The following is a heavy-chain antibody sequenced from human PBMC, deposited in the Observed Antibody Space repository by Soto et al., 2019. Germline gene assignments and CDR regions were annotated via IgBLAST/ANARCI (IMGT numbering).Heavy chain of an antibody. J-gene: IGHJ6*02. CDR3: ASSFYCSSTSCYDCYYYGIDV. Sequence: QVQLVQSGAEVKKPGSSVKVSCKASGGTFSSYAISWVRQAPGQGLEWMGGIIPIFGTANYAQKFQGRVTITADESTSTAYMELSSLRSEDTAVYYCASSFYCSSTSCYDCYYYGIDVWGQGTTVTVSS. CDR1: GGTFSSYA. CDR2: IIPIFGTA. V-gene: IGHV1-69*01. D-gene: IGHD2-2*01.